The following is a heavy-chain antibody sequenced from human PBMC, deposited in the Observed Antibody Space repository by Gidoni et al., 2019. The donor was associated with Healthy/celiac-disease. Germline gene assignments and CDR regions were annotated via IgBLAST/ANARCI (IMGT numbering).Heavy chain of an antibody. CDR3: ASRILEHELSLFRGWGEDY. Sequence: QVQLVQSGAAVKTPGSSVKVSCKAFGGTFSSYAFRWVRQAPGQGLEWMGGIIPIFGKANYAQKFQGRVTITADESTSTAYMELSSLRSEDTAVYYCASRILEHELSLFRGWGEDYWGQGTLVTVSS. D-gene: IGHD3-16*02. CDR1: GGTFSSYA. J-gene: IGHJ4*02. CDR2: IIPIFGKA. V-gene: IGHV1-69*01.